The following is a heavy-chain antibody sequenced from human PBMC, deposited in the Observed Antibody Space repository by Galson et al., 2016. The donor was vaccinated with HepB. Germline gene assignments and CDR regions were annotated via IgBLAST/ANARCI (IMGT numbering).Heavy chain of an antibody. Sequence: SVKVSCKASGYPFSSFDINWVRQATGQGLEWMGWMNTINGKTGYAQKFQGRVTMTRDTSITTAYMELTNLTLEDTAIYYCARVAGRVVEIDNWGRGTLVSVSS. CDR3: ARVAGRVVEIDN. CDR1: GYPFSSFD. J-gene: IGHJ4*02. CDR2: MNTINGKT. V-gene: IGHV1-8*01. D-gene: IGHD5-24*01.